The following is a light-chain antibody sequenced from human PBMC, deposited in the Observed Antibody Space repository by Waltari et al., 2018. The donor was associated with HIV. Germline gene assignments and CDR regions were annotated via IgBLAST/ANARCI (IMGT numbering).Light chain of an antibody. CDR3: QAWDSTTRV. CDR2: ADT. V-gene: IGLV3-1*01. Sequence: SYEVTQPPSLSVSPGQTASIPCSGSKLGEKYACWYQQQPGQSPILVIYADTKRPPGIPERFSASNSGNTATLTITGTQAMDEADYYCQAWDSTTRVFGGGTKLTVL. CDR1: KLGEKY. J-gene: IGLJ3*02.